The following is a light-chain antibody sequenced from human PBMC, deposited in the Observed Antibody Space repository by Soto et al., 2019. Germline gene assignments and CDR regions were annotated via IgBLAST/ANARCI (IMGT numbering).Light chain of an antibody. CDR1: GGSIASNH. J-gene: IGLJ2*01. CDR3: QSYDIRTLF. Sequence: NFMLTQPHSVSESPGKTVIISCTRSGGSIASNHVQWYQQRPGSAPTIVIYENNQRPPGVSDRFSASIDSSSNSASLTISGLKTEDEAYYYCQSYDIRTLFFGGGTKLTVL. V-gene: IGLV6-57*04. CDR2: ENN.